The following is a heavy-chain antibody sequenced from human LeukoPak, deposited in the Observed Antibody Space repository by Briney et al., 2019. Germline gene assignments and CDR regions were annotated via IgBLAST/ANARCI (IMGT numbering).Heavy chain of an antibody. CDR2: ISAYNGNT. CDR1: GYTFTSYD. V-gene: IGHV1-18*01. CDR3: ARDLIWFGELSFDY. D-gene: IGHD3-10*01. J-gene: IGHJ4*02. Sequence: ASVKVSCKASGYTFTSYDISWVRQAPGQGLEWMGWISAYNGNTNYAQKLQGRVTMTTDTSTSTAYMELRSLRSDDTAVYYCARDLIWFGELSFDYWGQGTLVTVSS.